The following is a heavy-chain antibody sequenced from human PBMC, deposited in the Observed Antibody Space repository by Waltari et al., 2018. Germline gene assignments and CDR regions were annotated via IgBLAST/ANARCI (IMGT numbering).Heavy chain of an antibody. CDR2: MYPGDSDI. J-gene: IGHJ4*01. Sequence: EVQVVQSAAEVKKPGESLRISCRGSGYRFTSSWIGWVRQMPGKGLEWMAIMYPGDSDIRYSPSFQGQVTISADNAITTAYLQWDSLKASDTAMYYCGRISGIVGGTVENWGLGTLITVSS. V-gene: IGHV5-51*01. CDR1: GYRFTSSW. D-gene: IGHD1-26*01. CDR3: GRISGIVGGTVEN.